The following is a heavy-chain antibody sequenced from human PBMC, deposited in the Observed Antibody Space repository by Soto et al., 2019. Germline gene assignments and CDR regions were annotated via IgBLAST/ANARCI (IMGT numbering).Heavy chain of an antibody. V-gene: IGHV1-69*02. CDR3: ASIGYCSGGSCYDY. Sequence: QVQLVQSGAEVKKPGSSVKVSCKASGGTFSSYTISWVRQAPGQGLEWMGRIIPILGIANYAQKFQGRVTITADKSTSTDYMELSSLRSEDTAVYYCASIGYCSGGSCYDYWGQGTLVTVSS. D-gene: IGHD2-15*01. CDR1: GGTFSSYT. CDR2: IIPILGIA. J-gene: IGHJ4*02.